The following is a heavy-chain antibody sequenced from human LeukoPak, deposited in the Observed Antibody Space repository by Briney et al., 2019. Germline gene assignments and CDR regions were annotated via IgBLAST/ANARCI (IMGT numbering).Heavy chain of an antibody. Sequence: GGSLRLSCAASGFTFSSYAMSWVRQAPGKGLEWVSAISGSGGSPYYADSVKGRFTISRDNSKNTLYLQMNSLRAEDTAVYYCAKFGSSTSGAFDIWGQGTMVTVSS. CDR2: ISGSGGSP. CDR3: AKFGSSTSGAFDI. D-gene: IGHD2-2*01. CDR1: GFTFSSYA. J-gene: IGHJ3*02. V-gene: IGHV3-23*01.